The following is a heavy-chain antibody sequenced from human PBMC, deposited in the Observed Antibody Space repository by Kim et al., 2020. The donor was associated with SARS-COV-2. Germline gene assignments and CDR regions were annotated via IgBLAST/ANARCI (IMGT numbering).Heavy chain of an antibody. D-gene: IGHD5-12*01. CDR1: GFTFSSYA. Sequence: GGSLRLSCAASGFTFSSYAMHWVRQAPGKGLEWVAVISYDGSNKYYADSVKGRFTISRDNSKNTLYLQMNSLRAEDTAVYYCARDPRWLRLTYYFDYWGQGTLVTVSS. CDR2: ISYDGSNK. V-gene: IGHV3-30*04. J-gene: IGHJ4*02. CDR3: ARDPRWLRLTYYFDY.